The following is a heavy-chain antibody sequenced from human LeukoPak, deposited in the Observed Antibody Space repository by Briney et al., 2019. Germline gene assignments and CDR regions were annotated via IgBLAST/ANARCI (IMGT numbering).Heavy chain of an antibody. V-gene: IGHV3-33*01. Sequence: GGSLRLYCAASGFTFSVYGMHWVRQAPGKGLEWVAVMWYDGSKEYYADSVKGRSTISRDTSTNMLYLQMNSLRAEDTAVYYCARELGSGTFDYWGQGTLVTVSS. CDR1: GFTFSVYG. D-gene: IGHD6-19*01. CDR3: ARELGSGTFDY. J-gene: IGHJ4*02. CDR2: MWYDGSKE.